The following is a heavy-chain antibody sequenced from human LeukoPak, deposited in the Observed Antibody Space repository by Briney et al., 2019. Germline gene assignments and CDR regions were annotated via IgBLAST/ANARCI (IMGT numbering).Heavy chain of an antibody. V-gene: IGHV1-2*02. CDR3: ARDLRSSWSVPPRWSN. J-gene: IGHJ4*02. CDR2: INPNSGGT. CDR1: GYTYTGYY. Sequence: ASVKVSCKASGYTYTGYYMHWVRQAPGQGLEWMGWINPNSGGTNYAQKFQGRVTMTRDTSISTAYMELSRLRSDDTAVYYCARDLRSSWSVPPRWSNWGQGTLVTVSS. D-gene: IGHD6-6*01.